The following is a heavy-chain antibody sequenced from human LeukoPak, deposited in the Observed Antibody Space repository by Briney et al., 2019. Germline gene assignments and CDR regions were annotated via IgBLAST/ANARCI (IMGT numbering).Heavy chain of an antibody. CDR2: ISGSGGST. D-gene: IGHD3-10*01. Sequence: GGSLRLSCAASGFTFSSYAMSWVRQAPGKGLEWVSAISGSGGSTYYADSVKGRFTISRDNSKNTLYLQMNSLRAEDTAVYYCATEDSGSYLHYYYYGMDVWGQGTTVTVSS. J-gene: IGHJ6*02. CDR3: ATEDSGSYLHYYYYGMDV. V-gene: IGHV3-23*01. CDR1: GFTFSSYA.